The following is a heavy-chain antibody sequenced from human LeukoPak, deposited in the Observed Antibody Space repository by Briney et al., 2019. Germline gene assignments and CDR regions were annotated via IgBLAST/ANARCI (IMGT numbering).Heavy chain of an antibody. D-gene: IGHD5-18*01. CDR3: ASQDTAKGYFDY. V-gene: IGHV4-59*08. J-gene: IGHJ4*02. CDR1: GGSISSYY. Sequence: PSETLSLTCTVSGGSISSYYWSWIRQPPGKGLEWIGYIYYSGGTNYNPSLKSRVTISVDTSKNQFSLKLSSVTAADTAVYYCASQDTAKGYFDYWGQGTLVTVSS. CDR2: IYYSGGT.